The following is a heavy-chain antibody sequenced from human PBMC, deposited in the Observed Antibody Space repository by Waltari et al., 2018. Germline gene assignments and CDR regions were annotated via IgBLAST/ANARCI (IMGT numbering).Heavy chain of an antibody. CDR1: GYSISNVYY. CDR3: ARQPIEGNLPDWFDP. Sequence: QVQLQQSGPGLVKPSETLSLTCTVSGYSISNVYYWGWIRQPPGKGLEWIGSIHHSGSAYYNPSLNSRVTRSRETSKTQFSLKLTSVAATDTAIYYCARQPIEGNLPDWFDPWGQGTLVTVSS. CDR2: IHHSGSA. D-gene: IGHD1-1*01. V-gene: IGHV4-38-2*02. J-gene: IGHJ5*02.